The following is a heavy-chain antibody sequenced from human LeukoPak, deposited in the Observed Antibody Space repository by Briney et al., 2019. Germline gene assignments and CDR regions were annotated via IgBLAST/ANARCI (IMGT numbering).Heavy chain of an antibody. CDR3: ARGVRYARD. Sequence: GASVKVSCTASGGTFSSYAISWVRQAPGQGLEWMGIINPSGGSTSYAQKFQGRVTMTRDTSTSTVYMELSSLRSEDTAVYYCARGVRYARDWGQGTLVTVSS. CDR2: INPSGGST. D-gene: IGHD5-12*01. CDR1: GGTFSSYA. J-gene: IGHJ1*01. V-gene: IGHV1-46*01.